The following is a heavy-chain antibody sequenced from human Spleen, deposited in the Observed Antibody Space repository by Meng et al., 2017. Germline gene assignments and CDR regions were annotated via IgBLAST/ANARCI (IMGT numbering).Heavy chain of an antibody. CDR1: GGSFSDYY. D-gene: IGHD4-11*01. CDR3: ARGPTTMAHDFDY. J-gene: IGHJ4*02. V-gene: IGHV4-34*01. Sequence: QVQVKQWGAGLLKPSETLSLTCVVSGGSFSDYYWSWIRQPPGKGLEWIGEINYSGSTNYNPSLESRATISVDTSQNNLSLKLSSVTAADSAVYYCARGPTTMAHDFDYWGQGTLVTVSS. CDR2: INYSGST.